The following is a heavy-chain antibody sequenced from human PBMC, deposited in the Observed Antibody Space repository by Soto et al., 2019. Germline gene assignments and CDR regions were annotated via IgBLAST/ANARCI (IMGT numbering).Heavy chain of an antibody. CDR3: AREMTSQYAYVWD. V-gene: IGHV4-31*03. CDR2: IYYSGST. D-gene: IGHD3-16*01. CDR1: GVSISSGGYY. J-gene: IGHJ4*02. Sequence: SETLSLTCTVSGVSISSGGYYWSWIRQHPGKGLEWIGYIYYSGSTYYNPSLKSRVTISVDTSKNQFSLKLSSVTAADTAVYYCAREMTSQYAYVWDWGQGTLVTVSS.